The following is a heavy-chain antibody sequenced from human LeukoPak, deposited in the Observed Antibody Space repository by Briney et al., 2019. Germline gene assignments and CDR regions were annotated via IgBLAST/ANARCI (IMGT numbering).Heavy chain of an antibody. J-gene: IGHJ4*02. V-gene: IGHV3-23*01. Sequence: GGSLRLSCVASGLTFSNAWISWVRQAPGKGLEWVSAISGSGGSTYYADSVKGRFTISRDNSKNTLYLQMNSLRAEDTAVYYCAKGPRSGWYLDYWGQGTLVTVSS. CDR2: ISGSGGST. CDR3: AKGPRSGWYLDY. D-gene: IGHD6-19*01. CDR1: GLTFSNAW.